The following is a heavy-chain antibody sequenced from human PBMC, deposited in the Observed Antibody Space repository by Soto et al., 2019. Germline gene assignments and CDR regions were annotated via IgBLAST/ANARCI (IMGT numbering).Heavy chain of an antibody. V-gene: IGHV4-31*03. D-gene: IGHD4-17*01. CDR3: ARGGGHGDYRGGCWFDP. J-gene: IGHJ5*01. CDR2: IYYSGST. Sequence: QVQLQESGPGLVRPSQTLSLTCTVSGGSISSGGYYWSWIRQHPGKGLEWFGYIYYSGSTYYNPSLKSRVTLSVDTSKNQFSLKLSSVTAADTAVYYCARGGGHGDYRGGCWFDPWGQGTLVTVSS. CDR1: GGSISSGGYY.